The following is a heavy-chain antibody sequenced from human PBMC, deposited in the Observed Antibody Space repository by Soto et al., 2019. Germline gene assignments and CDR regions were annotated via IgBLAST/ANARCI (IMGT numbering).Heavy chain of an antibody. V-gene: IGHV1-69*06. CDR1: GGTLSSFINYP. CDR3: ARRDTSGFLRYFDN. J-gene: IGHJ4*02. CDR2: IVPNVGTV. D-gene: IGHD3-3*01. Sequence: GASVKVSCKASGGTLSSFINYPINWVRQAPGQGLEWMGGIVPNVGTVNYAQKFQGRVTITADKSTGTAYMEVSSLRSEDTALYYSARRDTSGFLRYFDNWGQGTLVTVYS.